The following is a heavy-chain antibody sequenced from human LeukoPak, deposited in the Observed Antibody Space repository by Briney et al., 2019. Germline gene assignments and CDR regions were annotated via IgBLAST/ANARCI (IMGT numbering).Heavy chain of an antibody. CDR2: IDPSDSYT. J-gene: IGHJ3*02. CDR1: GYSFTSYW. Sequence: GESLKISCKGSGYSFTSYWISWVRQMPGKGLEWMGRIDPSDSYTNYSPSFQGHVTISADKSISTAYLQWGSLKASDTAMYYCASTSGSYYPLDAFDIWGQGTMVTVSS. V-gene: IGHV5-10-1*01. CDR3: ASTSGSYYPLDAFDI. D-gene: IGHD3-10*01.